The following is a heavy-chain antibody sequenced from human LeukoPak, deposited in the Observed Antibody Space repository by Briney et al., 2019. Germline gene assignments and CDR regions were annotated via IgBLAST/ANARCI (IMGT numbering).Heavy chain of an antibody. V-gene: IGHV1-18*01. CDR2: ISAYNGNT. CDR3: ATSPVAAIYYYYGMDV. Sequence: ASVKVSCKASGYTFTSYGISWVRQAPGQGLEWMGWISAYNGNTNYAQKLQSRVTMTTDTSTSTAYMELRSLRSDDTAVYYCATSPVAAIYYYYGMDVWGQGTTVTVSS. J-gene: IGHJ6*02. D-gene: IGHD2-15*01. CDR1: GYTFTSYG.